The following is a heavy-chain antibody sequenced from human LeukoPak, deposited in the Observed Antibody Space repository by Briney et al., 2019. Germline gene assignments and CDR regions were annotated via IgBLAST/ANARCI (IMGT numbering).Heavy chain of an antibody. CDR2: IHPGDSST. Sequence: GESLKISCQGSGYRFSSYWIAWVRQMPGKGLEWMGIIHPGDSSTSYSPSFQGQVTISVDKSISTAYLQWSSLKASDTAMYYCARHLHSTVIIDGYFDYWGQGTLVTVSS. J-gene: IGHJ4*02. D-gene: IGHD4-17*01. CDR1: GYRFSSYW. CDR3: ARHLHSTVIIDGYFDY. V-gene: IGHV5-51*01.